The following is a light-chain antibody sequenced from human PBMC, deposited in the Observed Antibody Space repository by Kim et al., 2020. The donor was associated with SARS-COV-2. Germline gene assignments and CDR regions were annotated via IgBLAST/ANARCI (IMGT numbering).Light chain of an antibody. CDR3: QQRSAWPLT. Sequence: LLPGGRAALPCRASQSVRGLLAWYQQKPGQAPRLLIYDASYRATGIPARFSGSGSGTDFTLAISSLEPEDSAVYYCQQRSAWPLTFGGGTKVDIK. CDR1: QSVRGL. J-gene: IGKJ4*01. V-gene: IGKV3-11*01. CDR2: DAS.